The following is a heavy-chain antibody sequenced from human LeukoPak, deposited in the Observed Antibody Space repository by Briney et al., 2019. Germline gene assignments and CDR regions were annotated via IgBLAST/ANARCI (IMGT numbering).Heavy chain of an antibody. Sequence: SETLSLTCTVSGGSVSSGSYYWSWIRQPPGKGLEWIGYTHYSGSTKYNPSLNSRVTISLDTSKNQLSLKLNSVTAADTAVYYCARRDSSSWYDDYWGQGTLVTVSS. CDR2: THYSGST. J-gene: IGHJ4*02. CDR1: GGSVSSGSYY. V-gene: IGHV4-61*01. CDR3: ARRDSSSWYDDY. D-gene: IGHD6-13*01.